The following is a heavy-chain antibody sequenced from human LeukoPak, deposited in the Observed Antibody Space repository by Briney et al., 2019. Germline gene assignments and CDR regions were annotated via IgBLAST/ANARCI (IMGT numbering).Heavy chain of an antibody. Sequence: PSETLSLTCAVYGGSFSGHYWSWIRQPPGKGLEWIGEINHSGSTNYNPSLKSRVTISVDTSKNQFSLKLSSVTAADTAVYYCARDEFYWGQGTLVTVSS. J-gene: IGHJ4*02. D-gene: IGHD3-10*01. CDR2: INHSGST. V-gene: IGHV4-34*01. CDR1: GGSFSGHY. CDR3: ARDEFY.